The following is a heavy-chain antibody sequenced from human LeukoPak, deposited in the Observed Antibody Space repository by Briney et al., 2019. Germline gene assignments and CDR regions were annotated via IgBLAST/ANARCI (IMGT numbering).Heavy chain of an antibody. CDR3: ARDIDYYDSSGPSDY. V-gene: IGHV3-30-3*01. CDR2: ISYDGSNK. J-gene: IGHJ4*02. CDR1: GFTFSSYA. Sequence: GRSLRLSCAASGFTFSSYAMLWVRQAPGKGLEWGAVISYDGSNKYYADSVKGRVTSSRDNSKNTLYLQMNSLRAEDTAVYYCARDIDYYDSSGPSDYWGQGTLVTVSS. D-gene: IGHD3-22*01.